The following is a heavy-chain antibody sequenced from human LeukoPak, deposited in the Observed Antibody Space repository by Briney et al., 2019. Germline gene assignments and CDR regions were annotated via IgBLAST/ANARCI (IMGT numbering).Heavy chain of an antibody. CDR3: ARRPPGYSGYYLDY. Sequence: ASVKVSCKASGYTFTVYYMHWVRQAPGQGLEWMGWISPNNGNTKYARKFKGRDTMTTDTSISTVYMELSRLKSNATAVYYCARRPPGYSGYYLDYWGQGTLVTVSS. V-gene: IGHV1-2*02. CDR2: ISPNNGNT. CDR1: GYTFTVYY. J-gene: IGHJ4*02. D-gene: IGHD5-12*01.